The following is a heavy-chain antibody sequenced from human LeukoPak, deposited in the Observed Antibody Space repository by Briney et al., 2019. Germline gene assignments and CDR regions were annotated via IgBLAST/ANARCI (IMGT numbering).Heavy chain of an antibody. CDR2: IASKTDGGAT. CDR3: TTMVVATISGLSDY. D-gene: IGHD5-12*01. Sequence: KSGGSLRLSCAASGFTFSSYAMSWVRQAPGEGLDWVGRIASKTDGGATDYAAPVKGRFTISRDDSKNTLYLQMNSLKTEDTAVYYCTTMVVATISGLSDYWGQGTLVTVSS. J-gene: IGHJ4*02. CDR1: GFTFSSYA. V-gene: IGHV3-15*04.